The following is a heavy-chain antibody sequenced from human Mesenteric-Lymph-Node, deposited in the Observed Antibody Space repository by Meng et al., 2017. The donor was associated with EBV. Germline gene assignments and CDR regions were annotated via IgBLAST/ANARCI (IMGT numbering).Heavy chain of an antibody. Sequence: GGLGKPEGSLILSCAASGYTCSDNYMSWIRQPPGKGLEWISYRSGSDNNIYYADSVKGRFTISRDNAKNSVYLQMSSLRVEDTAVYYCARDKWAGEVVTALGYWGQGTLVTVSS. D-gene: IGHD2-21*02. CDR1: GYTCSDNY. CDR2: RSGSDNNI. V-gene: IGHV3-11*01. CDR3: ARDKWAGEVVTALGY. J-gene: IGHJ4*02.